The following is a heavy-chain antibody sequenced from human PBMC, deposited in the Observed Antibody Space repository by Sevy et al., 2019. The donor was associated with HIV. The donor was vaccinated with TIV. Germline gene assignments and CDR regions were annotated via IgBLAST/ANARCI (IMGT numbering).Heavy chain of an antibody. V-gene: IGHV4-30-4*01. D-gene: IGHD3-16*01. CDR1: GRSISTGNYY. CDR3: TRDMMPAWFYY. CDR2: ISYNGST. Sequence: SETLSLTCTVSGRSISTGNYYWSWIRQSPGRGLEWIGYISYNGSTSYNPSLKSRVIISVDKSKYQFSLSLSSVTAADTAVYYCTRDMMPAWFYYWGQGTLVTVSS. J-gene: IGHJ4*02.